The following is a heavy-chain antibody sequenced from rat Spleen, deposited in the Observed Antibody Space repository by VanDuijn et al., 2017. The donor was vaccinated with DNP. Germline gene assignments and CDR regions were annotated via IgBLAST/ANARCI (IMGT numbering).Heavy chain of an antibody. Sequence: EIQLQESGPGLVKPSQSLSLTCSVTGYTITSGYDWSWIRKFPGNKMEWMGYISYSGSTNYNPSLKSRISITRDTSKNQFFLQLNSVTTEDTATYYCARMYTTDYYYFDYWGQGVMVTVSS. J-gene: IGHJ2*01. CDR1: GYTITSGY. CDR2: ISYSGST. D-gene: IGHD1-6*01. CDR3: ARMYTTDYYYFDY. V-gene: IGHV3-4*01.